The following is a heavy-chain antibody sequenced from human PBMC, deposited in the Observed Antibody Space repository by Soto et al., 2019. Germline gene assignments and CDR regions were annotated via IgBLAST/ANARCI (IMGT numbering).Heavy chain of an antibody. CDR1: GYSFFSYY. D-gene: IGHD3-3*02. V-gene: IGHV1-46*01. J-gene: IGHJ4*02. CDR3: ARGGATIFGVIDS. CDR2: FLASGGNT. Sequence: ASVKVSCKASGYSFFSYYIHWVRQAPGQGLEWMGRFLASGGNTDYAQRFRGRVSMTRDTSSTNTVSLELTSLTSDDTAVYYCARGGATIFGVIDSWGQGTRVTVSS.